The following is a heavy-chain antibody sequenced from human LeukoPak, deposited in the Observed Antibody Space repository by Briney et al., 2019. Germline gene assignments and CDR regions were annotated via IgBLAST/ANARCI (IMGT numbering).Heavy chain of an antibody. Sequence: SVKVSCKASGGTFSSYAISWVRQAPGQGLEWMGGIIPIFGTANYAQKFQGRVTITADESTSTAYMELSSLRSEDTAVYYCARADSYGLHDAFDIWGQGTMVTVSS. CDR3: ARADSYGLHDAFDI. CDR2: IIPIFGTA. J-gene: IGHJ3*02. CDR1: GGTFSSYA. V-gene: IGHV1-69*13. D-gene: IGHD5-18*01.